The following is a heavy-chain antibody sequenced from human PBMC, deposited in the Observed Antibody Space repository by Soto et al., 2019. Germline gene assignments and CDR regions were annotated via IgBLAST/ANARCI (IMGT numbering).Heavy chain of an antibody. CDR1: GGSISSGDYY. CDR2: IYYSGST. D-gene: IGHD3-22*01. CDR3: ARARQYYDCELDP. V-gene: IGHV4-30-4*01. Sequence: SETLSLTCTVSGGSISSGDYYWSLIRQPPGKGLEWIGDIYYSGSTYYNPSLKSRVTISVDTSKNQFSLKLSSVTAADTAVYYCARARQYYDCELDPWGQGTLVTVSS. J-gene: IGHJ5*02.